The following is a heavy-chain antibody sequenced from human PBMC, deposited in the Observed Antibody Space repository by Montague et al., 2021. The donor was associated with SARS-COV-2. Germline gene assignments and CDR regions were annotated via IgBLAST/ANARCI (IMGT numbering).Heavy chain of an antibody. Sequence: SLRLSCAASGSTFTNYAMNWVRQAPGKGLEWVSFISSSGTITYYADSVXGLFTISRDNAKNSLSLHMNSLRDEDTAVYYCARDPRGDGDYFYDYWGQGTLVTVSS. V-gene: IGHV3-48*02. CDR3: ARDPRGDGDYFYDY. D-gene: IGHD4-17*01. J-gene: IGHJ4*02. CDR2: ISSSGTIT. CDR1: GSTFTNYA.